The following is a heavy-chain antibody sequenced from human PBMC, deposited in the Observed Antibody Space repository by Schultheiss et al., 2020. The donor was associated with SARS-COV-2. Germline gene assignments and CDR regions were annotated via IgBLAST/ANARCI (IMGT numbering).Heavy chain of an antibody. CDR1: GFTFSSYA. CDR3: ARGEWELRH. J-gene: IGHJ4*02. D-gene: IGHD1-26*01. CDR2: ISYDGSNK. V-gene: IGHV3-30-3*01. Sequence: GWSLRLSCAASGFTFSSYAMHWVRQAPGKGLEWVAVISYDGSNKYYADSVKGRFTISRDNSKNTLYLQMNSLRAEDTAVYYCARGEWELRHWGQGTLVTVSS.